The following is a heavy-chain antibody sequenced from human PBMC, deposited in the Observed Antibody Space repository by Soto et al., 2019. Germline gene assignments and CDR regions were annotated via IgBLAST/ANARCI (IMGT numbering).Heavy chain of an antibody. D-gene: IGHD6-19*01. CDR1: GYTFTSYG. J-gene: IGHJ6*02. V-gene: IGHV1-18*04. CDR3: ARCGLPVADPYYYSGMDV. Sequence: ASVKVSCKASGYTFTSYGITWVRQAPGQGLEWMGWISAYNANTNYAQKFQDRVIMTTDRSTSTAYMELRSLRSDDTAVYYCARCGLPVADPYYYSGMDVWGQGTTVPVSS. CDR2: ISAYNANT.